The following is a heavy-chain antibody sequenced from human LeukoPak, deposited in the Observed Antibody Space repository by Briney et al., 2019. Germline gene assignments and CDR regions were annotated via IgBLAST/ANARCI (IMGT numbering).Heavy chain of an antibody. J-gene: IGHJ4*02. CDR2: ISGSGGST. CDR1: GFTFSRYA. V-gene: IGHV3-23*01. CDR3: AKGSVAAVVTYIDF. D-gene: IGHD6-13*01. Sequence: GGSLRLSCAASGFTFSRYAMTWVRQAPGKGLEWVSVISGSGGSTYYADSVKGRFPISRDNSKSTLFLQMNSLRAEDTAVYYCAKGSVAAVVTYIDFWGQGTLVTVSS.